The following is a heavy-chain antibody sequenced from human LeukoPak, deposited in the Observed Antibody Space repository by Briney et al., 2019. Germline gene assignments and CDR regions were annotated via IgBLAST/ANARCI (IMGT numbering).Heavy chain of an antibody. CDR3: ARDFDDVSGDFYYIPDF. CDR1: GFQFSRNG. D-gene: IGHD3-22*01. V-gene: IGHV3-30*02. J-gene: IGHJ4*02. Sequence: PRGSLRLSCAASGFQFSRNGMHWVRQAPGKGLEWVAFIRYDGTKKFYGDSVRGRFTISRDNSKNTLYLEMNSLRHEDTAVYSCARDFDDVSGDFYYIPDFWGQGTLVTVFS. CDR2: IRYDGTKK.